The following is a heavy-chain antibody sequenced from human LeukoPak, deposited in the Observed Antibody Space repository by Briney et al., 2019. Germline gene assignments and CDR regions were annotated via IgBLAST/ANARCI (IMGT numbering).Heavy chain of an antibody. Sequence: SETLSLTCTVSGGSISSYYWSWIRQPAGKGLEWLGRIYTSGSTNYNPSLKSRVTISVDKSKNQFSLKLSSVTAADTAVYYCARARAPDYYYYYMDVWGKGTTVTVSS. V-gene: IGHV4-4*07. CDR2: IYTSGST. J-gene: IGHJ6*03. CDR1: GGSISSYY. CDR3: ARARAPDYYYYYMDV.